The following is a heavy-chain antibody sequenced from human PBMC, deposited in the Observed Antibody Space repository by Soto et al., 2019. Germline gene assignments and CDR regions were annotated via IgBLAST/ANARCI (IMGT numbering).Heavy chain of an antibody. Sequence: GGSLRLSCAASGFTFSTYWMSWVRQAPGKGLEWVANIKEDGSEKYYVDSVKGRFTISRDNAKNLMYLQMSSLRVEDTAVYYCATSPYPSFYYYGMDVWGQGTSVTVSS. CDR2: IKEDGSEK. CDR3: ATSPYPSFYYYGMDV. V-gene: IGHV3-7*03. D-gene: IGHD2-21*01. J-gene: IGHJ6*02. CDR1: GFTFSTYW.